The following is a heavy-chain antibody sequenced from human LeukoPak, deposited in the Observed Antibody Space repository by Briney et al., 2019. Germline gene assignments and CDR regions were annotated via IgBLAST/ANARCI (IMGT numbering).Heavy chain of an antibody. CDR2: IYYSGST. V-gene: IGHV4-59*01. CDR1: GGSISSYY. D-gene: IGHD3-10*01. J-gene: IGHJ6*03. Sequence: SETLSLTCTVSGGSISSYYWSWIRQPPGKGLEWIGYIYYSGSTNYNPSLKSRVTISVDTSKNQFSLKLSSVTAADTAVYYCARVDGSGSSYNVKYYYYYYMDVWGKGTTVTVSS. CDR3: ARVDGSGSSYNVKYYYYYYMDV.